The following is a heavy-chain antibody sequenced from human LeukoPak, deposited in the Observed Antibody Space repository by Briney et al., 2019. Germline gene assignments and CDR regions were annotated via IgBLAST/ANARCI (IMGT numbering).Heavy chain of an antibody. J-gene: IGHJ4*02. V-gene: IGHV3-53*01. CDR2: LCDGNT. CDR3: ARGVEPLAANTLAY. Sequence: PGGSLRLSCAASGFTVITNDMTWVRQAPGKGLEWVSVLCDGNTKYADSVQGRFTISRDNSKNTLYLEMNSLSPDDTAVYYCARGVEPLAANTLAYWGQGTLATVSS. CDR1: GFTVITND. D-gene: IGHD1-14*01.